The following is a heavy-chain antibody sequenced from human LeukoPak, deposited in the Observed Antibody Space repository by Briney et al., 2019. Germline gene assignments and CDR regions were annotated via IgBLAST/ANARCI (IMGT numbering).Heavy chain of an antibody. CDR2: ISGSGGST. D-gene: IGHD2-8*01. J-gene: IGHJ6*03. CDR1: GFTFSSYA. CDR3: ARSMYYYYMDV. V-gene: IGHV3-23*01. Sequence: GGSLRLSCAASGFTFSSYAMSWVRQAPGKGLEWVSAISGSGGSTYYADSVKGRFTVSRDNAKNTLYLQMNSLRAEDTALYYCARSMYYYYMDVWGKGTTVTISS.